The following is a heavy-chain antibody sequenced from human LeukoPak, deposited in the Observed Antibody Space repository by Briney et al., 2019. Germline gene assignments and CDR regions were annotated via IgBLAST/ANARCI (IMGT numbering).Heavy chain of an antibody. CDR3: ARENVRGYRGNEWRDFDY. D-gene: IGHD5-12*01. Sequence: SETLSLTCTVSGDSISSNIYYWGWIRQPPGKELEWIGNIYYTGTTYYNPSLKSRVTISIDTSKNQISLKLSSVTAADTVVYYCARENVRGYRGNEWRDFDYWGQGTLVTVSS. CDR2: IYYTGTT. CDR1: GDSISSNIYY. J-gene: IGHJ4*02. V-gene: IGHV4-39*02.